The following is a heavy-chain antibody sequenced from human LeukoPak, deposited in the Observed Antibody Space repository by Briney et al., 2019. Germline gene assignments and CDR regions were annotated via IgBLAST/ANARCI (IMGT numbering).Heavy chain of an antibody. CDR3: ARDFLF. CDR1: GFTFNNSW. CDR2: IKQDGSEK. J-gene: IGHJ4*02. Sequence: GGSLTLSCAASGFTFNNSWMNWVRQAPGKGLEWVANIKQDGSEKYYIDSVKGRFSISRDNTKNSLYLQINSLRADDTAVYYCARDFLFWGQGTMVAVSS. V-gene: IGHV3-7*03.